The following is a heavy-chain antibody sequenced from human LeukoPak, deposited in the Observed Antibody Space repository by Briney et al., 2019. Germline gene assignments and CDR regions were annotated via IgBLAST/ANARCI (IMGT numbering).Heavy chain of an antibody. Sequence: GGSLRLSCEGSAFIFSGHWMNWVRQTPGKGLEWVASIKEDGSERQYVDSVKGRFSISRDNTKGSLFLQLNSLRAEDTAVYYCAKLYDSSGLFDYWGQGTLVTVSS. J-gene: IGHJ4*02. CDR1: AFIFSGHW. V-gene: IGHV3-7*03. D-gene: IGHD3-22*01. CDR3: AKLYDSSGLFDY. CDR2: IKEDGSER.